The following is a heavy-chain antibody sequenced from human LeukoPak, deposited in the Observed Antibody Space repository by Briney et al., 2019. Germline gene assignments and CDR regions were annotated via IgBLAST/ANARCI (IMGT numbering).Heavy chain of an antibody. CDR2: IKQDGSEK. Sequence: PSETLSLTCTVSGGSISSSSHYWGWIRQPPGKGLEWVAYIKQDGSEKYYVDSVKGRFTISRDNSKNTLYLQMNSLRAEDTAVYYCAKRPSIIVGVSNWFDPWGQGTLVTVSS. CDR1: GGSISSSSHY. D-gene: IGHD1-26*01. J-gene: IGHJ5*02. V-gene: IGHV3-7*03. CDR3: AKRPSIIVGVSNWFDP.